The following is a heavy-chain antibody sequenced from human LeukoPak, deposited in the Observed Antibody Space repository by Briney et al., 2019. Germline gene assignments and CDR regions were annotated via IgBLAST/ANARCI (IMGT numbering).Heavy chain of an antibody. J-gene: IGHJ4*02. Sequence: GGSLRLSCAASGFTFSSYSMNWVRQAPGKGLEWVSSISSSSSYIYYADSVKGRFTISRDNAKNSLYLQMNSLRAEDTAVYYCARVINRELVNGVDYWGQGTLVTVSS. D-gene: IGHD1-26*01. V-gene: IGHV3-21*01. CDR3: ARVINRELVNGVDY. CDR1: GFTFSSYS. CDR2: ISSSSSYI.